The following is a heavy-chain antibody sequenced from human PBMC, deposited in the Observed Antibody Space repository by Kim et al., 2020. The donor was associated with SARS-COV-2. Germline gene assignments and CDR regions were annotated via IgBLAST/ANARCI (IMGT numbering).Heavy chain of an antibody. CDR2: ISWDGGST. CDR1: GFTFDDYT. J-gene: IGHJ5*02. Sequence: GGSLRLSCAASGFTFDDYTMHWVRQAPGRGLEWVSLISWDGGSTYYADSVKGRFTISRDNSKNSLYLQMNSLRTEDTALYYCAKDSRDGYWWFDPWGQGTLVTVSS. CDR3: AKDSRDGYWWFDP. D-gene: IGHD5-12*01. V-gene: IGHV3-43*01.